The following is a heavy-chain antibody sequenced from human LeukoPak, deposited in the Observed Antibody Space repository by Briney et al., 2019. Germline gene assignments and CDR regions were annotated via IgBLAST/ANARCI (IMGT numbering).Heavy chain of an antibody. CDR2: IHYSGST. J-gene: IGHJ4*02. Sequence: SETLSLTCTVSGGSISSSSYYWGWIRQPPGKGLEWIGSIHYSGSTYYNPSLKSRVTISVDTSKNQFSLKLSSVTAADTAVYYCARVYSGVRGANKGPFDYWGQGTLVTASS. V-gene: IGHV4-39*01. CDR3: ARVYSGVRGANKGPFDY. D-gene: IGHD3-10*01. CDR1: GGSISSSSYY.